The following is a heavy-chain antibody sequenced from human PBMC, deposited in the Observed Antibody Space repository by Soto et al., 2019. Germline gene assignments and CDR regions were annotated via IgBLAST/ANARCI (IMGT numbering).Heavy chain of an antibody. CDR3: AREETTVVARDFYYGMDV. J-gene: IGHJ6*02. CDR2: MNPNTGNT. Sequence: QVQLVQSGAEGKKPGASVKVSCKTSGYTFISYDIIWVRQAPGQGLEWMGWMNPNTGNTGYAQKFQGRVTMTRNTSISTAYMELSSLSSEDTAVYYCAREETTVVARDFYYGMDVWGQGTTVTVSS. D-gene: IGHD2-15*01. CDR1: GYTFISYD. V-gene: IGHV1-8*01.